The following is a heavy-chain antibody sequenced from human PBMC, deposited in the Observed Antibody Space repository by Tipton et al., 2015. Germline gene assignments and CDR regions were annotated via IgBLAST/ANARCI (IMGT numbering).Heavy chain of an antibody. D-gene: IGHD2-2*01. Sequence: SLRLSCTGSGFTFSRSAMNWVRQAPGKGLEWVSTVTGNSGTTYYAGSVKGRFTVSRDNSKNALYLQMNSLRAEDTAVYYCAKDTFDYALPDPNYYYYFYGVDVWGQGTTVTVSS. CDR1: GFTFSRSA. J-gene: IGHJ6*02. V-gene: IGHV3-23*01. CDR3: AKDTFDYALPDPNYYYYFYGVDV. CDR2: VTGNSGTT.